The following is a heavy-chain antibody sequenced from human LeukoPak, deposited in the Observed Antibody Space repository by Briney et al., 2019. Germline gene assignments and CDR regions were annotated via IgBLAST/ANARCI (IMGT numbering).Heavy chain of an antibody. CDR1: GGSISSGDYY. CDR3: ARDRASMIVADSGVFDP. D-gene: IGHD3-22*01. CDR2: IYYSGST. V-gene: IGHV4-30-4*08. Sequence: PSQTLSLTCTVSGGSISSGDYYWSWIRQPPGKGLEWIGYIYYSGSTYYNPSLKSRVTISVDTSKNQFSLKLSSVTAADTAVYYCARDRASMIVADSGVFDPWGQGTLVTVSS. J-gene: IGHJ5*02.